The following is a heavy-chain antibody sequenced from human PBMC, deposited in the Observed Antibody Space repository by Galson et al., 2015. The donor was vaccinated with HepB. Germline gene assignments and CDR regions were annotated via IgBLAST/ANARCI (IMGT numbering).Heavy chain of an antibody. CDR2: ISHDGRHQ. V-gene: IGHV3-30*04. Sequence: LRLSCAASGFTFSSSHMYWVRQAPGKGLEWVSLISHDGRHQYYLDSVKGRFTISRDNSKNTLYLVMNSLRPDDAAVYYWAKDGGGGDFLDYWGQEAPVTVSS. D-gene: IGHD4-17*01. CDR3: AKDGGGGDFLDY. J-gene: IGHJ4*02. CDR1: GFTFSSSH.